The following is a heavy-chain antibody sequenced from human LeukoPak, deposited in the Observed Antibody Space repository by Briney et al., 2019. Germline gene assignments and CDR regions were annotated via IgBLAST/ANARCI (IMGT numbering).Heavy chain of an antibody. D-gene: IGHD3-22*01. J-gene: IGHJ4*02. CDR1: GFTFSSYG. Sequence: PGGSLRLSCAASGFTFSSYGMHWVRQAPGKGLEWVAVIWYDGSNKYYADSVKGRFTISRDNAKNALYLQMDSPRAEDTAVYYCARDHSSGRYFDFWGQGTLVTVSS. CDR3: ARDHSSGRYFDF. V-gene: IGHV3-33*01. CDR2: IWYDGSNK.